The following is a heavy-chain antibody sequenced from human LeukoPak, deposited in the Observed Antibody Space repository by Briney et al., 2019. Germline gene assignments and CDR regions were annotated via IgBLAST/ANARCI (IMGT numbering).Heavy chain of an antibody. Sequence: SETLSLTCTVSGGSISSYYWSWIRQPPGKGLEWIGYIYYSGSTNYNPSLKSRVTISVDTSKNQFSLKLTSVTAADTAVYYCARHSAHSSTNDAFDIWGQGTLVTVSS. CDR3: ARHSAHSSTNDAFDI. CDR2: IYYSGST. D-gene: IGHD6-13*01. V-gene: IGHV4-59*01. CDR1: GGSISSYY. J-gene: IGHJ3*02.